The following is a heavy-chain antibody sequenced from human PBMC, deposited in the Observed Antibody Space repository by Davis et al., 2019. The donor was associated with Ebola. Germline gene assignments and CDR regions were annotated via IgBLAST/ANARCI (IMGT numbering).Heavy chain of an antibody. CDR3: AREGIFDFWSGYYDY. CDR1: RFTFSSDS. V-gene: IGHV3-48*04. J-gene: IGHJ4*02. D-gene: IGHD3-3*01. Sequence: GESLKISCAASRFTFSSDSMNWVRQALVKGLERVSYINSISSTIYYADSVKGRFTISRDNAKNSLYLQMNSLRAEDTAVYYCAREGIFDFWSGYYDYWGQGTLVTVSS. CDR2: INSISSTI.